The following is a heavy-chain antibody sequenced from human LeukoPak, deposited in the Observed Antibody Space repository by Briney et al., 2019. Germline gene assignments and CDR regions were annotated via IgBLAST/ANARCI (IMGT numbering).Heavy chain of an antibody. J-gene: IGHJ4*02. V-gene: IGHV3-30*18. CDR3: AKGTNTAMAPGDY. CDR2: ISYDGSNK. D-gene: IGHD5-18*01. Sequence: GRSLRLSCAASRFTFRNHGMHWVRQAPGKGLEWVAVISYDGSNKYYADSVKGRFTISRDNSKNTLYLQMNSLRAEDTAVYYCAKGTNTAMAPGDYWGQGTLVTVSS. CDR1: RFTFRNHG.